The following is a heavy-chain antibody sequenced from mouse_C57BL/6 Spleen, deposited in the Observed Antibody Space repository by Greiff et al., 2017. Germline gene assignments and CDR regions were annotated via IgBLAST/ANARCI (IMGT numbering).Heavy chain of an antibody. CDR2: IDPEAGGT. CDR3: SRLGFDY. Sequence: VQLQQSGAELVRPGASVTLSCKASGYTFTDYEMHWVKQTPVHGLEWIGAIDPEAGGTAYNQKFKGKAILTADKTSSTTYMELRSLASEDSAVYYSSRLGFDYWGQGTTLTVSS. J-gene: IGHJ2*01. CDR1: GYTFTDYE. V-gene: IGHV1-15*01.